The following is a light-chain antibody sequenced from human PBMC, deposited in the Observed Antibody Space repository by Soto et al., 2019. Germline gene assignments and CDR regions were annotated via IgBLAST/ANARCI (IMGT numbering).Light chain of an antibody. CDR2: DDN. J-gene: IGLJ1*01. Sequence: QSALTQPASVSGSPGQSITISCSGTSSDVGSYSHVAWYQQFPGKTPKLIIYDDNKRPSGIPDRFSGSKSGTSATLGITGFQTGDEADYYCGSWDSSLSAYVFGTGTKVTVL. CDR3: GSWDSSLSAYV. V-gene: IGLV1-51*01. CDR1: SSDVGSYSH.